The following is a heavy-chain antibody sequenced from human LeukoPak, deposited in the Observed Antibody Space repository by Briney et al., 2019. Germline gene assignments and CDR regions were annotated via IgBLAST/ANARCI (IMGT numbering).Heavy chain of an antibody. Sequence: SATLSLTCTVSGGSISSYYWSWIRQPPGKGLEWIGYIYYSGSTNYNPSLKSRVTISVDTSKNQFSLKLSSVTAADTAVYYCARGNVYYYDSAHFDYWGQGTLVIVSS. V-gene: IGHV4-59*01. CDR2: IYYSGST. J-gene: IGHJ4*02. CDR3: ARGNVYYYDSAHFDY. D-gene: IGHD3-22*01. CDR1: GGSISSYY.